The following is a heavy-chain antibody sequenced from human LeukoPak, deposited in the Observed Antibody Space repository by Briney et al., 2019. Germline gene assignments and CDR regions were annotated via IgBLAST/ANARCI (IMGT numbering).Heavy chain of an antibody. V-gene: IGHV1-18*01. J-gene: IGHJ6*02. CDR3: ARGHGDYRSYYYGMDV. CDR2: ISAYNGNT. Sequence: ASVKVSCKASGYTFTSYGISWVRQAPGQVLEWMGWISAYNGNTNYAQKLQGRVTMTTDTSTSTAYMELSSLRSEDTAVYYCARGHGDYRSYYYGMDVWGQGTTVTVSS. CDR1: GYTFTSYG. D-gene: IGHD4-17*01.